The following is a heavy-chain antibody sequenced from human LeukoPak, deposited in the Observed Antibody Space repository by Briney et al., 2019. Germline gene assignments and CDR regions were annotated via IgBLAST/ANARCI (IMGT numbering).Heavy chain of an antibody. Sequence: PSETLSLTYTLSGGSINSYGSWIRQPAGKGLEWIGRISGSGTITYNPALQSRLSISMDTSKNQFSLKLMSATAADTAVYYCARDSGTTGEVKFDPWGQGTLVTVSS. CDR3: ARDSGTTGEVKFDP. V-gene: IGHV4-4*07. D-gene: IGHD3-10*01. CDR1: GGSINSYG. J-gene: IGHJ5*02. CDR2: ISGSGTI.